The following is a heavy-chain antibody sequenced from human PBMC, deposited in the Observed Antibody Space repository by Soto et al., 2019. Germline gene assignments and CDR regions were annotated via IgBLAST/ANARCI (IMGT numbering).Heavy chain of an antibody. J-gene: IGHJ4*02. CDR3: AREGFTHTVGATSYYDY. CDR1: GGTFSSDA. Sequence: GASVKFSCEASGGTFSSDAVSWVRQAPGQGLEWMGGIIPIFGTANYAQKFQGRVTITADESRSTAYMELSSLRSEDTAVYYCAREGFTHTVGATSYYDYSGQRTLVTVSS. CDR2: IIPIFGTA. D-gene: IGHD1-26*01. V-gene: IGHV1-69*13.